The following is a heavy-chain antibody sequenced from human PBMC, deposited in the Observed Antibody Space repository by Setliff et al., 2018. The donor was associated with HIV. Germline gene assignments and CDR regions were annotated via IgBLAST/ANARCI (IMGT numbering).Heavy chain of an antibody. Sequence: ASVKVSCKASGYSFTGHYMHWVRQAPGQGLEWMGWINPNSGGTNYAQKFQGRVTMTRDTSISTAYMELSRLRSDDTAVYYCARDQDSSGWYPRGWFDPWGQGTLVTVSS. CDR1: GYSFTGHY. J-gene: IGHJ5*02. D-gene: IGHD6-19*01. CDR3: ARDQDSSGWYPRGWFDP. CDR2: INPNSGGT. V-gene: IGHV1-2*02.